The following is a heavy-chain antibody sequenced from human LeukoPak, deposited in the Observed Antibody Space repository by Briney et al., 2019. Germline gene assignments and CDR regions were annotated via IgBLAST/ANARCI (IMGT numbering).Heavy chain of an antibody. D-gene: IGHD5-18*01. V-gene: IGHV1-2*02. Sequence: ASVKVSCKASVYTFSGYFIHWVRQAPGQGLEWMGWINPNNDATNYAQKLQGRVTMTSDTSISTAYMDLSRLRSDDTAVYYCAKDVLRGFSYGFFDPWGQGTLVTVSS. CDR1: VYTFSGYF. CDR3: AKDVLRGFSYGFFDP. J-gene: IGHJ5*02. CDR2: INPNNDAT.